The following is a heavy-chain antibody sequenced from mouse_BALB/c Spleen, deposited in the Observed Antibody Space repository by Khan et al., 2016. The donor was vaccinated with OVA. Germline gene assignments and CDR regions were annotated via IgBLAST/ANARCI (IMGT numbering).Heavy chain of an antibody. CDR2: INTYTGEP. Sequence: QVQLQQSGPELKKPGETVKISCKASGYTFTNYRMNWVKQSPGKALKWMGWINTYTGEPTYADDFKGRFAFSLETSASTAYLQINNLKNEDTATXFCARPPYFSYTLDYWGQGTSVTVSS. J-gene: IGHJ4*01. CDR3: ARPPYFSYTLDY. CDR1: GYTFTNYR. D-gene: IGHD2-10*01. V-gene: IGHV9-3-1*01.